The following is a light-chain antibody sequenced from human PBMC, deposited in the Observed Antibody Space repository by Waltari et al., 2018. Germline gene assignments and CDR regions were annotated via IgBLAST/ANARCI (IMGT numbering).Light chain of an antibody. CDR2: GGT. Sequence: EIVLTQSPGTLSLSPGERATLSGRASQSVSRALAWYQQKPGQAPRLLIYGGTRATGIPDRFSGSGSGTDFSLTISRLEPEDFAVYYCQHYVRLPATFGQGTKVEIK. CDR1: QSVSRA. CDR3: QHYVRLPAT. J-gene: IGKJ1*01. V-gene: IGKV3-20*01.